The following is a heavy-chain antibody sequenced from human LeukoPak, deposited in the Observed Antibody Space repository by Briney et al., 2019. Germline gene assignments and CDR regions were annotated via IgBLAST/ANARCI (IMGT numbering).Heavy chain of an antibody. J-gene: IGHJ3*02. D-gene: IGHD6-13*01. Sequence: ASVKVSCKASGYTFTSYGISWVRQAPGQGLEWMGWISAYNGNTNYAQKLQGRVTMTTDTSTSTAYMELRGLRSDDTAVYYCARDPHSTLYSIIDAFDIWGQGTMVTVSS. CDR1: GYTFTSYG. CDR3: ARDPHSTLYSIIDAFDI. V-gene: IGHV1-18*01. CDR2: ISAYNGNT.